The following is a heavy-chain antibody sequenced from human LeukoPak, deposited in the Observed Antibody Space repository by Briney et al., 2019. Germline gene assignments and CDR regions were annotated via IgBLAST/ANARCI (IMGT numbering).Heavy chain of an antibody. CDR1: GFTVSTNY. J-gene: IGHJ4*02. Sequence: GGSLRLSCAVAGFTVSTNYMSWVRQAPGKGLQWVSSISASGGSTYYADSVKGRFTISRDNSKGTLFLRMNSLRAEDTAVYYCARGRRGGITMVRGVIIGPFDYWGQGTLVTVSS. CDR3: ARGRRGGITMVRGVIIGPFDY. CDR2: ISASGGST. D-gene: IGHD3-10*01. V-gene: IGHV3-23*01.